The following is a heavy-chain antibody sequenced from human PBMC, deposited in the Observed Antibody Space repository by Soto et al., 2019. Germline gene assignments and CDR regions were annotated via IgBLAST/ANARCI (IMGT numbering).Heavy chain of an antibody. CDR3: MRSHGAY. V-gene: IGHV4-61*01. CDR1: GGSVSSGPYH. CDR2: ISYSGTA. J-gene: IGHJ4*02. Sequence: QVQLQESGPGLVKTSETLSLTCTVSGGSVSSGPYHWNWVRQPPGKGLEWIGHISYSGTANYNPXXXXRVIMATDTSMNQFSLRLTSVTAADTAVYYCMRSHGAYWGQGALVTVSP. D-gene: IGHD2-8*01.